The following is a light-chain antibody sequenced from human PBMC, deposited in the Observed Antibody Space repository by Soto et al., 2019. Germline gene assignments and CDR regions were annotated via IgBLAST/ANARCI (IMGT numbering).Light chain of an antibody. CDR2: EAS. J-gene: IGKJ1*01. CDR3: QQSYSTTWT. V-gene: IGKV1-39*01. CDR1: QGISTF. Sequence: DIQMTQSPSSLSASVGDRVTITCRASQGISTFLNWYQHKPGKAPKLLIYEASSLQSGVPSRFSGVGSETDFILTISSLQPEDFATYSCQQSYSTTWTFGQGTPVEFQ.